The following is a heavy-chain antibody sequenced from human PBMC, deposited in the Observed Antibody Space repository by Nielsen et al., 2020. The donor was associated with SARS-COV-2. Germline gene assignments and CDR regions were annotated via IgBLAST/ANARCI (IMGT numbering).Heavy chain of an antibody. V-gene: IGHV3-30*03. CDR2: ISYDGSNK. D-gene: IGHD6-19*01. CDR3: ASSGWLDY. CDR1: GFTFDDYA. Sequence: GESLKISCAASGFTFDDYAMHWVRQAPGRGLEWVAVISYDGSNKYYADSVKGRFTISRDNSKNTLYLQMNSLRAEDTAVYYCASSGWLDYWGQGTRVTVSS. J-gene: IGHJ4*02.